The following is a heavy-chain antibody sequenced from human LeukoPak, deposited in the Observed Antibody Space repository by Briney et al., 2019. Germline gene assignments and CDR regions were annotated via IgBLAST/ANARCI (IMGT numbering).Heavy chain of an antibody. D-gene: IGHD1-26*01. J-gene: IGHJ4*02. CDR1: GGSISSSSYY. Sequence: KASETLSLTCTVSGGSISSSSYYWGWIRQPPGKGLEWIGSIYYSGSTYYNPSLKRRVTISVDTSKNQFALKLSSVAAADTGVYFCARDPLMWELGSFDYWGQGTLVTVSS. V-gene: IGHV4-39*02. CDR3: ARDPLMWELGSFDY. CDR2: IYYSGST.